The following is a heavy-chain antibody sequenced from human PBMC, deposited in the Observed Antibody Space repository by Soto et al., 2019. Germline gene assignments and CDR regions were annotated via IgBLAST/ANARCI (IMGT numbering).Heavy chain of an antibody. CDR3: AAGYCSSTSCYTYYYYYMDV. J-gene: IGHJ6*03. Sequence: SETLSLTCTVSGGSVSSGSYYWSWIRQPPGKGLEWIGYIYYSGSTNYNPSLKSRVTISVDTSKNQFSLKLSSVTAADTAVYYCAAGYCSSTSCYTYYYYYMDVWGKGTTVTVSS. CDR1: GGSVSSGSYY. V-gene: IGHV4-61*01. CDR2: IYYSGST. D-gene: IGHD2-2*02.